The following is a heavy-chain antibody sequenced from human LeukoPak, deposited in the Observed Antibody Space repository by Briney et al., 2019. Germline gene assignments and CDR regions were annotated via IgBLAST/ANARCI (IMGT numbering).Heavy chain of an antibody. V-gene: IGHV4-39*07. D-gene: IGHD1-26*01. CDR3: ARDVGATPGYFDY. J-gene: IGHJ4*02. CDR2: IYYSGST. CDR1: GDSISSSSSY. Sequence: SETLSLTCTVSGDSISSSSSYWGWIRQPPGEGLEWIGSIYYSGSTYYNPSLKSRVTISVDTSKNQFSLKLSSVTAADTAVYYCARDVGATPGYFDYWGQGTLVTVSS.